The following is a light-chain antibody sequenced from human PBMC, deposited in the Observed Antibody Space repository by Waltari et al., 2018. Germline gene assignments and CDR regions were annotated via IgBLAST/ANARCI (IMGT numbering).Light chain of an antibody. J-gene: IGLJ1*01. Sequence: QPVLTQPPSSSASPGESARLTCTLPSDINVDTHNLYWYQQKPGSRPRYLLYYYSDSDKGQGSGVPSRFSGSKDASANSGILLISGLQFEDEADYYCMIWTSNAAVFGTGTKVTVL. CDR3: MIWTSNAAV. CDR1: SDINVDTHN. CDR2: YYSDSDK. V-gene: IGLV5-37*01.